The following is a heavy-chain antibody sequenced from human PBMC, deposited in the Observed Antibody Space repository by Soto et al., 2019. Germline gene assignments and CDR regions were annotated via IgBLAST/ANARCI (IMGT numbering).Heavy chain of an antibody. J-gene: IGHJ4*02. D-gene: IGHD6-19*01. V-gene: IGHV3-23*01. CDR1: GFTFSSYA. CDR2: ISGSGGST. CDR3: AKEYSSGWNLRRVCDY. Sequence: GGSLRLSCAASGFTFSSYAMSWVRQAPGKGLEWVSAISGSGGSTYYADSVKGRFTISRDNSKNTLYLQMNSLRAEDTAVYYCAKEYSSGWNLRRVCDYWGQGTLVTVSS.